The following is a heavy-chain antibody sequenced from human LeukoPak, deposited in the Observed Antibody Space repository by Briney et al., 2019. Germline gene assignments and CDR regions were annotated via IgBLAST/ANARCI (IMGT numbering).Heavy chain of an antibody. V-gene: IGHV5-51*01. Sequence: GESLKISCRGSGYTFTTYWIGWVRQMPGKGLDWIGIIYPDDSDTRYSPSFQGQVTISADKSSSTVYLQWRSLKASDTAMYYCARQFYFDTSSYLAFDYWGQGTLVTVSS. J-gene: IGHJ4*02. CDR3: ARQFYFDTSSYLAFDY. D-gene: IGHD3-22*01. CDR2: IYPDDSDT. CDR1: GYTFTTYW.